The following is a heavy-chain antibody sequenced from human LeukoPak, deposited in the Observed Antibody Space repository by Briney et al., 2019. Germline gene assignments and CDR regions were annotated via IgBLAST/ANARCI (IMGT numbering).Heavy chain of an antibody. V-gene: IGHV3-7*01. CDR1: GFTFSSYW. D-gene: IGHD3-3*01. J-gene: IGHJ4*02. Sequence: GGSLRLSCAASGFTFSSYWMSWVRQAPGKGLEGVANIKQDGSEKYYVDSVKGRFTISRDNAKNSLYLQMNSLRAEDTAVYYCARGPYYDFWSAPDYWGQGTLVTVSS. CDR3: ARGPYYDFWSAPDY. CDR2: IKQDGSEK.